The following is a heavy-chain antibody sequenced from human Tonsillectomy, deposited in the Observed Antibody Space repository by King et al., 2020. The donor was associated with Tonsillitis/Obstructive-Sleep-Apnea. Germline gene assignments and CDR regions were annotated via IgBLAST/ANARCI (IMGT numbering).Heavy chain of an antibody. J-gene: IGHJ4*02. Sequence: QLVQSGGGLVQPGGSLRLSCAASGITFSSYAMSWVRQAPGKGLEWVSTISGGGGSTYYADSVKGRFTISRDNSKTTLYLQMNSLRAEDTAVYYCAKAMVQGIIITIFDYWGQGTLVTVSS. CDR2: ISGGGGST. D-gene: IGHD3-10*01. CDR3: AKAMVQGIIITIFDY. V-gene: IGHV3-23*04. CDR1: GITFSSYA.